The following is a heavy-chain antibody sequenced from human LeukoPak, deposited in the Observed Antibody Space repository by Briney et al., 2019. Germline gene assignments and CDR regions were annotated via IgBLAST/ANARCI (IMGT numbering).Heavy chain of an antibody. V-gene: IGHV1-69*13. J-gene: IGHJ4*02. CDR3: AKTGGSGSYYATWYFDY. CDR2: IIPIFGTA. D-gene: IGHD3-10*01. CDR1: GGTFSSYA. Sequence: SVKVSCKASGGTFSSYAISWVRQAPGQGLEWMGGIIPIFGTANYAQKFQGRVTITADESTSTAYMELSSLRSEDTAVYYCAKTGGSGSYYATWYFDYWGQGTLVTVSS.